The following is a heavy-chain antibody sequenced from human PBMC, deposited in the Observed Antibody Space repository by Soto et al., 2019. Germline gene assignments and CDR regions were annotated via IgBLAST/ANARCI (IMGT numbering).Heavy chain of an antibody. J-gene: IGHJ4*02. CDR1: GVSITSTTHY. CDR3: ARLSYCFTDGCIFDS. CDR2: VYYTGTT. V-gene: IGHV4-39*01. Sequence: QLHLQESGPRLLKPSETLSLTCTVSGVSITSTTHYWAWIRQPPGKRLEWIGSVYYTGTTYSAPSLTSLLTMSVDTSKNQFSLNVNSVTAADTALYYCARLSYCFTDGCIFDSWGQGILVTVSS. D-gene: IGHD2-8*02.